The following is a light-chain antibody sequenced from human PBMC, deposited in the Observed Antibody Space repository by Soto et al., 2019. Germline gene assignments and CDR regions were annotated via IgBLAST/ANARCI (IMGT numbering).Light chain of an antibody. CDR2: TAS. CDR1: QGIRND. V-gene: IGKV1-6*01. J-gene: IGKJ1*01. Sequence: AIQMTQSPSSLSASVGDRVTITCRASQGIRNDLGWYQQKPGRAPKLLIYTASTLQSGVTSRFSGRGSGTDFKLTISGLQPEDFATYYCLQDYNYPWMFGQGTVVEIK. CDR3: LQDYNYPWM.